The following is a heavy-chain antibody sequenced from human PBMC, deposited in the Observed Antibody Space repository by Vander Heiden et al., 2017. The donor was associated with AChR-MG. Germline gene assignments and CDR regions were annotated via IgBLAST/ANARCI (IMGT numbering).Heavy chain of an antibody. CDR2: ISWNSGSI. CDR1: GFPSAVYA. V-gene: IGHV3-9*02. J-gene: IGHJ5*02. D-gene: IGHD3-16*01. CDR3: AKDIREGGDLGWFDP. Sequence: EVQLVEAGGGLVQHGRSLRLACADAGFPSAVYAMPWVRQAPGKGLEWVSGISWNSGSIGYADSVKGRFTISRDNAKSSLYLQMNSLRAEDTALYYCAKDIREGGDLGWFDPWGQGTLVTVSS.